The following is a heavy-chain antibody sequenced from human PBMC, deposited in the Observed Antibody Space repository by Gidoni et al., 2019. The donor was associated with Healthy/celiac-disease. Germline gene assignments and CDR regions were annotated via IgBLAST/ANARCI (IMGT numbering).Heavy chain of an antibody. CDR2: IYPGDSDT. CDR3: ARSLSSDPDAFDI. V-gene: IGHV5-51*03. J-gene: IGHJ3*02. D-gene: IGHD2-21*02. CDR1: GYSFTSYW. Sequence: EVQLLQSGAEVKKPGESLKIPCKGSGYSFTSYWTGWVRQMPGKGPEWRGIIYPGDSDTRYSPSFQGQVTISADKYIGTAYLQWSSLKASDTAMYYCARSLSSDPDAFDIWGQGTMVTVSS.